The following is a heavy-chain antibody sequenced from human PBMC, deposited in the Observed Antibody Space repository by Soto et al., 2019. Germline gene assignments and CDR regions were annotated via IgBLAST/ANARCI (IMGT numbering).Heavy chain of an antibody. D-gene: IGHD2-15*01. CDR2: ISGKNGNT. V-gene: IGHV1-18*04. Sequence: QVQLVQSGVEVKKPGASVKVSCKASGYTFISHGISWVRQAPGQGLEWMGWISGKNGNTNYAQKLQGRVTLTTDTSPSTAYMELRSLRSDDTAVYYCARVSSSIVVVPDYGMDVWGKGTTVTVSS. J-gene: IGHJ6*04. CDR3: ARVSSSIVVVPDYGMDV. CDR1: GYTFISHG.